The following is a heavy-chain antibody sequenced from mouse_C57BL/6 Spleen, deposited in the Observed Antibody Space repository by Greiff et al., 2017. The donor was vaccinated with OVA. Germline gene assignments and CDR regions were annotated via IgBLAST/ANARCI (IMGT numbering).Heavy chain of an antibody. CDR2: INPGSGGT. CDR1: GYAFTNYL. D-gene: IGHD3-2*02. Sequence: VQLQQSGAELVRPGTSVKVSCKASGYAFTNYLIEWVKQRPGQGLEWIGVINPGSGGTNYNEKFKGKATLTADKSSSTAYMQLSSLTSEDSAVYFCARLGHAKAFDYWGQGTTLTVSS. V-gene: IGHV1-54*01. J-gene: IGHJ2*01. CDR3: ARLGHAKAFDY.